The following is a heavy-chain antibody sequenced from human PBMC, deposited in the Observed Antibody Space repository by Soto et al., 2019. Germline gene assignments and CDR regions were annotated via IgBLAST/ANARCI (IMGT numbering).Heavy chain of an antibody. Sequence: GGSLILSCAASGFTFSDYCISWIRRGPGKGLEWVSSISGSGSYIHYTESVKGRFTISRDNAKNSLYLQMNSLRAEDTAVYYCARVYYDILTGYDYWGQGILVTVSS. J-gene: IGHJ4*02. D-gene: IGHD3-9*01. V-gene: IGHV3-11*05. CDR2: ISGSGSYI. CDR3: ARVYYDILTGYDY. CDR1: GFTFSDYC.